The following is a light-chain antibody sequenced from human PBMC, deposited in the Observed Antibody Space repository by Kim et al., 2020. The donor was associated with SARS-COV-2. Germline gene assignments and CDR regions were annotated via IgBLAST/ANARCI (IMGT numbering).Light chain of an antibody. Sequence: GQRVTISCSGSSSKVGRHFVNWYRQLPGTAPKVFIYNDNQRPSGVPDRFSGSRSGTSASLAISGLQSEDEADYYCATWDVTLNGWVFGGGTKLTVL. CDR1: SSKVGRHF. J-gene: IGLJ3*02. CDR2: NDN. CDR3: ATWDVTLNGWV. V-gene: IGLV1-44*01.